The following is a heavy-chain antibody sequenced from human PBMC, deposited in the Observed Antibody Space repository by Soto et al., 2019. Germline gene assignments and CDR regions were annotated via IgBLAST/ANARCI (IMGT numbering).Heavy chain of an antibody. CDR2: IWYDGSNK. J-gene: IGHJ6*03. CDR1: GFTFSSYG. V-gene: IGHV3-33*01. Sequence: GGSLRLSCAASGFTFSSYGMHWVRQAPGKGLEWVAVIWYDGSNKYYADSVKGRFTISRDNSKNTLYLQMNSLRAEDTAVYYCARDPGIAAAGRDYYYYYYMDVWGKGTTVTVSS. CDR3: ARDPGIAAAGRDYYYYYYMDV. D-gene: IGHD6-13*01.